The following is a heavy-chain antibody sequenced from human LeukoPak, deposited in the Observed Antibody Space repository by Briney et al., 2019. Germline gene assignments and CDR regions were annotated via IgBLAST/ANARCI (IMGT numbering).Heavy chain of an antibody. J-gene: IGHJ6*03. CDR2: IYTSGST. Sequence: SQTLSLTCTVSGGSISSGSYYWSWIRQPAGKGLEWIGRIYTSGSTNYNPSLKSRVTISVDTSKKQFSPKLSSVTAADTAVYYCARDYYGSGSYYPGGYYMDVWGKGTTVTISS. CDR1: GGSISSGSYY. CDR3: ARDYYGSGSYYPGGYYMDV. V-gene: IGHV4-61*02. D-gene: IGHD3-10*01.